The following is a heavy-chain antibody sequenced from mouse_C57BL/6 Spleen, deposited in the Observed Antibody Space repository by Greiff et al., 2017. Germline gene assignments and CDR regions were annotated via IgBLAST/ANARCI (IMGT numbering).Heavy chain of an antibody. Sequence: VQLQQPGAELVRPGSSVKLSCKASGYTFTSYWMHWVKQRPIQGLEWIGNIDPSDSETHYNQKVKDKATLTVDKSSSTAYMQLSSLTSEDSAVYDCARTYGSRGYYFGDWGPGTTLTVSS. V-gene: IGHV1-52*01. CDR2: IDPSDSET. CDR3: ARTYGSRGYYFGD. J-gene: IGHJ2*01. D-gene: IGHD1-1*01. CDR1: GYTFTSYW.